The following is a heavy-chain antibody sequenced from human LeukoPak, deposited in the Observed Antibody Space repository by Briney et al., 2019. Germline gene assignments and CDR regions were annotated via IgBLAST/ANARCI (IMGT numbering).Heavy chain of an antibody. D-gene: IGHD1-26*01. Sequence: SETLSLTCAVYGGSFSGYYWSWIRQPPGKGLEWTGEINHSGSTNYNPSLKSRVTISVDTSKNQFSLRLSSVTAADTAVYYCARRRGSGSYDYYYGMDVWGQGTTVTVSS. CDR2: INHSGST. CDR3: ARRRGSGSYDYYYGMDV. J-gene: IGHJ6*02. V-gene: IGHV4-34*01. CDR1: GGSFSGYY.